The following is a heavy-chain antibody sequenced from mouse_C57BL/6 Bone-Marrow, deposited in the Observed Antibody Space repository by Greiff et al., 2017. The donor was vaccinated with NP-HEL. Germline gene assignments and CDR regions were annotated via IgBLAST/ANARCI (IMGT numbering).Heavy chain of an antibody. Sequence: VEPGASVKISCKVSGYTFTDHTIHWMKQRPEQGLEWIGYIYPRDGSTKYNEKFKGKATLTADESSSTAYMQLNSLTSEDSAVYFCAXSDDGYLYYFDYWGQGTTLTVSS. CDR1: GYTFTDHT. D-gene: IGHD2-3*01. V-gene: IGHV1-78*01. J-gene: IGHJ2*01. CDR3: AXSDDGYLYYFDY. CDR2: IYPRDGST.